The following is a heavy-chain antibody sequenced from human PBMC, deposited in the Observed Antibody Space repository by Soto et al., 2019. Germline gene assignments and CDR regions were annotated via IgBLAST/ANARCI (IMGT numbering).Heavy chain of an antibody. Sequence: QLQLQESGPGLVKPSETLSLACTVSGGSISSNSYYWDWIRQPPGKGLEWIGSLFYRGATYHNPSLPGRFTFSLDTSKNQFSLHLSSVTAADTAVYYCARHAAGDSVWGESDGRDYWGQGTLVTVSS. V-gene: IGHV4-39*01. CDR2: LFYRGAT. J-gene: IGHJ4*02. CDR1: GGSISSNSYY. CDR3: ARHAAGDSVWGESDGRDY. D-gene: IGHD3-16*01.